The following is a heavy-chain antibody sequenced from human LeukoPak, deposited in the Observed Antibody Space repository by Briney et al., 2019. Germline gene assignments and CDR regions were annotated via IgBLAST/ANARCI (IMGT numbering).Heavy chain of an antibody. CDR1: GFILSDYY. CDR2: ISTNDRTT. Sequence: PGGSLRLSCAASGFILSDYYMSWIRQAPGKGLEWVAYISTNDRTTYYADSVKGRFTISRDNAKNSLYLQMNSLRAEDTAVYYCAELGITMIGGVWGKGTTVTISS. V-gene: IGHV3-11*04. D-gene: IGHD3-10*02. CDR3: AELGITMIGGV. J-gene: IGHJ6*04.